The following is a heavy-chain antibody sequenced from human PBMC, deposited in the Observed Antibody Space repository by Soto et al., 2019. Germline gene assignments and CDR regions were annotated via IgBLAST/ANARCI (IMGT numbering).Heavy chain of an antibody. CDR3: ARDRSWSYYYDSSGYYLFDY. CDR2: IIPIFGTA. D-gene: IGHD3-22*01. J-gene: IGHJ4*02. Sequence: QVQLVQSGAEVKKPGSSVKVSCKASGGTFSSYAISWVRQAPGQGLEWMGGIIPIFGTANYAQKFQGRVTFPADESTSTAYMELGSLRSEDTAVYYCARDRSWSYYYDSSGYYLFDYWGQGTLVTVSS. V-gene: IGHV1-69*12. CDR1: GGTFSSYA.